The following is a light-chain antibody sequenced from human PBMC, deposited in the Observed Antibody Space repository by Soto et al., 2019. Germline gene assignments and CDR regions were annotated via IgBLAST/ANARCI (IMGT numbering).Light chain of an antibody. V-gene: IGKV2D-29*01. J-gene: IGKJ2*01. CDR1: QTLLHRDRKTY. Sequence: EIVMTQSPLSLSVTPGQPASISCKSSQTLLHRDRKTYLYWYLQRTGQPPQLLIHEASNRFSGVLDRFSGSGSGTDFTLKISRVEAEDVGVYYCMQTIQPAFTFGQGTKLEIK. CDR2: EAS. CDR3: MQTIQPAFT.